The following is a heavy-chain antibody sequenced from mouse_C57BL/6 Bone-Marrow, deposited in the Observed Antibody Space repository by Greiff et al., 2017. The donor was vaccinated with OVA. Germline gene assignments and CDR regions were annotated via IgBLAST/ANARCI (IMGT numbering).Heavy chain of an antibody. Sequence: EVKLVESGPELVKPGASVKISCKASGYSFTGYYMNWVKQSPEKSLEWIGEINSSTGGTTYNQKFKAKATLTVSKSSSTAYMQLKSLTSEDYAVYYCAREEGSTHWYFDVWGTGTTVTVSS. CDR1: GYSFTGYY. CDR2: INSSTGGT. J-gene: IGHJ1*03. V-gene: IGHV1-42*01. CDR3: AREEGSTHWYFDV. D-gene: IGHD2-1*01.